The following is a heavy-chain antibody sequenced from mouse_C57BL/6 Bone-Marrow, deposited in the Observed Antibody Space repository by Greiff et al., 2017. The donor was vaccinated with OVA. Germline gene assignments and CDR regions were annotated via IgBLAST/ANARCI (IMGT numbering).Heavy chain of an antibody. CDR3: ARDGYYGLDY. D-gene: IGHD2-3*01. CDR1: GYTFTSYW. J-gene: IGHJ2*01. Sequence: QVQLQQPGAELVRPGSSVTLSCKASGYTFTSYWMDWVKQRPGQGLEWIGNIYTSDSETHYNQKFKDKATLTVDKSSSTACMQLSSLTSEDSAVYYCARDGYYGLDYWGQGTTLTVSS. CDR2: IYTSDSET. V-gene: IGHV1-61*01.